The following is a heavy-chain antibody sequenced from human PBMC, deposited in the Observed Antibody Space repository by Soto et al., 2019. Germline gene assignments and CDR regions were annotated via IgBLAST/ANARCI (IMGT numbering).Heavy chain of an antibody. V-gene: IGHV3-23*01. J-gene: IGHJ4*02. Sequence: EVQLLESGGGSVQPGGSLRLSCAASGFTFSTYDMSWVRQTPWKGLEWVSTISGRGRNADYADSVKGRFTISRDNSKNMLYLQMNSLIAEDPAVYYCAYRTGFDYWGQGALVTVSS. CDR1: GFTFSTYD. CDR2: ISGRGRNA. CDR3: AYRTGFDY.